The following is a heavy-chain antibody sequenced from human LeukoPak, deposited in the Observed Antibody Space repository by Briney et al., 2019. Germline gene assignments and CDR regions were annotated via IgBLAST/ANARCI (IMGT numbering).Heavy chain of an antibody. CDR1: GGTFSSYA. CDR3: ARMVAVAGYYYYMDV. V-gene: IGHV1-69*13. D-gene: IGHD6-19*01. J-gene: IGHJ6*03. Sequence: GASVKVSCKASGGTFSSYAISWVRQAPGQGLEWMGGIIPIFGTANYAQKFQGRVTITADESTSTAYMELSSLRSEDTAVYYCARMVAVAGYYYYMDVWGKGTTVTISS. CDR2: IIPIFGTA.